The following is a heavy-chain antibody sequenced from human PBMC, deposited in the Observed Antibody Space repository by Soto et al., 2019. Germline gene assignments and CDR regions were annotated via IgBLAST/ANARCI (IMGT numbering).Heavy chain of an antibody. CDR3: ARGLRCSSTSCASRRGNYYGMDV. V-gene: IGHV1-69*06. CDR2: IIPIFGTA. CDR1: GGTFSSYA. J-gene: IGHJ6*02. Sequence: SVKVSCKASGGTFSSYAISWVRQAPGQGLEWMGGIIPIFGTANYAQKFQGRVTITADKSTSTAYMELSSLRSEDTAVYYCARGLRCSSTSCASRRGNYYGMDVWRQGTTVTVPS. D-gene: IGHD2-2*01.